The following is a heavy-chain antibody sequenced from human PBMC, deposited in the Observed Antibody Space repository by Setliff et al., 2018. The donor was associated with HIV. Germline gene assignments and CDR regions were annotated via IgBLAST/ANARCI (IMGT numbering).Heavy chain of an antibody. CDR3: ASRLGATVFYYFDY. D-gene: IGHD3-16*01. V-gene: IGHV4-59*11. Sequence: SETLSLTCTVSGGSISSHFWSWIRQPPGKGLEWIGTVSYSGSTNYNPSLKSRVTISVDTSENQFSLKLSSVTAADTAVYYFASRLGATVFYYFDYWGQGTLVTVSS. CDR1: GGSISSHF. J-gene: IGHJ4*02. CDR2: VSYSGST.